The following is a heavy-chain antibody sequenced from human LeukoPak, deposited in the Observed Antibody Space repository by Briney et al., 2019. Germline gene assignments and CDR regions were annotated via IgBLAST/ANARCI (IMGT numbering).Heavy chain of an antibody. CDR2: IIPIFGTA. CDR3: ARAYCSSTSCPSDYFDY. D-gene: IGHD2-2*01. J-gene: IGHJ4*02. CDR1: GGTFSSYA. Sequence: ASVKVSCKASGGTFSSYAICWVRQAPGQGLEWMGRIIPIFGTANYAQKFQGRVTITTDESTSTAYMELSSLRSEDTAVYYCARAYCSSTSCPSDYFDYWGQGTLVTVSS. V-gene: IGHV1-69*05.